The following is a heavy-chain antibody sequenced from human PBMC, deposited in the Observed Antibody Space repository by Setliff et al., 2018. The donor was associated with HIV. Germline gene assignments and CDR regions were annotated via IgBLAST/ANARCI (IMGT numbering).Heavy chain of an antibody. V-gene: IGHV3-23*01. J-gene: IGHJ6*03. D-gene: IGHD3-3*01. CDR3: VRGVQSPPHYSYYYMDV. CDR2: ISGSGGST. CDR1: GFTFSSYG. Sequence: GGSLRLSCAASGFTFSSYGMSWVRQAPGKGLEWVSAISGSGGSTYYADSVKGRFTISRGNSKNTLYLQMNSLRFDDTAMYYCVRGVQSPPHYSYYYMDVWGEGTMVTVSS.